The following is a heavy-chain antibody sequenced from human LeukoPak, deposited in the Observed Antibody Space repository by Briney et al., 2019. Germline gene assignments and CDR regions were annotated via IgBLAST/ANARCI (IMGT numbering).Heavy chain of an antibody. V-gene: IGHV1-2*02. J-gene: IGHJ6*03. D-gene: IGHD3-10*01. CDR1: GGTFSSYA. CDR2: IIPNSGGT. CDR3: ARALGRQHFYGSGTYKKNYYYMDV. Sequence: GASVKVSCKASGGTFSSYAINWVRQAPGQGLEWMGGIIPNSGGTNYAQKFQGRVTMTRDTSISTAYMELSRLTSDDTAVYYCARALGRQHFYGSGTYKKNYYYMDVWGKGTTVTISS.